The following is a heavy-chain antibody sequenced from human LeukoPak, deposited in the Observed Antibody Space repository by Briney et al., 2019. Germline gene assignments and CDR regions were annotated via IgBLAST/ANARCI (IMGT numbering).Heavy chain of an antibody. CDR3: ATSPYCSGGSCYKREFDY. J-gene: IGHJ4*02. CDR1: GFTFSTYG. CDR2: ISGSGVTT. V-gene: IGHV3-23*01. Sequence: GGSLRLSCAASGFTFSTYGMSWVRQTPGKGLEWVSAISGSGVTTYYVDSVKGRFTISRDNSKNTLVLQMNSLRAEDTALYYCATSPYCSGGSCYKREFDYWGQGTLVTVSS. D-gene: IGHD2-15*01.